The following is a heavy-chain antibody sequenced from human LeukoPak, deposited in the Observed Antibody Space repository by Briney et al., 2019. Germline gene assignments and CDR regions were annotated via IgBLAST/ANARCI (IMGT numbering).Heavy chain of an antibody. D-gene: IGHD2-2*01. V-gene: IGHV3-30*02. CDR1: GFTFSSYA. Sequence: GGSLRLSCAASGFTFSSYAMSWVRQAPGKGLEWVAFIRYDGSNKYYADSVKGRFTISRDNSKNTLYLQMNSLRAEDTAVYYCAKSPSDIVVVPAAIGLNYFDYWGQGTLVTVSS. CDR2: IRYDGSNK. CDR3: AKSPSDIVVVPAAIGLNYFDY. J-gene: IGHJ4*02.